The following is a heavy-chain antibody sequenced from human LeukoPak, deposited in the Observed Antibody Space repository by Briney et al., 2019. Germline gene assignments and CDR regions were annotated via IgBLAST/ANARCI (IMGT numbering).Heavy chain of an antibody. CDR2: ISSNGGST. CDR1: GFTFSSYA. Sequence: PGGSLRLSCAASGFTFSSYAMHWVRQAPGKGLEYVSAISSNGGSTYYANSVKGRFTISRDNSKNTLYLQMGSLRAEDMAVYYCARADRPITRRSSSWEDWFDPWGQGTLVTVSS. J-gene: IGHJ5*02. CDR3: ARADRPITRRSSSWEDWFDP. D-gene: IGHD6-13*01. V-gene: IGHV3-64*01.